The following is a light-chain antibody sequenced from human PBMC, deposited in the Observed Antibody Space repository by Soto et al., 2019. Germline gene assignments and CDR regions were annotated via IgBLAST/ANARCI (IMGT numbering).Light chain of an antibody. J-gene: IGKJ4*01. V-gene: IGKV3-15*01. Sequence: DIMMTQSPATLSVSPGERATLSCRASQSIHSNLAWYQQKPGQAPRLPIYDASTRATGIPARFSGRGSGTEFTLTISSLQSEDFTIYYCQQYNNWPLGFGGGTKVDIK. CDR2: DAS. CDR3: QQYNNWPLG. CDR1: QSIHSN.